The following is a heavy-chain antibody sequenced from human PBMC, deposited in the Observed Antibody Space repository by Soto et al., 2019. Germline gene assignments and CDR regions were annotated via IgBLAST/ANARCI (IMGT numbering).Heavy chain of an antibody. Sequence: GESLKISCKGSGYSFTSYWISWVRQMPGKGLEWMGRIDPSDSYTNYSPSFQGHVTISADKSISTAYLQWSSLKASDTAMYYLGRLKARRGYTHYYGMDVWGKGTTVPVSS. V-gene: IGHV5-10-1*01. CDR2: IDPSDSYT. CDR3: GRLKARRGYTHYYGMDV. CDR1: GYSFTSYW. J-gene: IGHJ6*04. D-gene: IGHD5-18*01.